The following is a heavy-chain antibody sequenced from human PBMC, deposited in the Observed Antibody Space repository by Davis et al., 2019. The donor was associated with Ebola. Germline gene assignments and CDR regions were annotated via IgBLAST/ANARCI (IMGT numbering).Heavy chain of an antibody. CDR3: ARYNSAYERADLDY. J-gene: IGHJ4*02. Sequence: GESLKISCAASGFTFSSYWMSWVRQAPGKGLVWVSRINRDESGTTYADSVKGRFTISRGNAKNMLYLQMDSLRVEDTAVYYCARYNSAYERADLDYWGQGTLVTVSS. CDR1: GFTFSSYW. V-gene: IGHV3-74*01. D-gene: IGHD5-12*01. CDR2: INRDESGT.